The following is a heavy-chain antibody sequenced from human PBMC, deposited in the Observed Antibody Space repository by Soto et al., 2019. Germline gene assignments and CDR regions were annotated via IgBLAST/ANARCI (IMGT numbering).Heavy chain of an antibody. CDR2: ISYDGSNK. D-gene: IGHD2-2*01. J-gene: IGHJ4*02. CDR1: GFTFSSYA. Sequence: QVPLVESGGGVVQPGRSLRLSCAASGFTFSSYAMHWVRQAPGKGLEWVAVISYDGSNKYYADSVKGRFTISRDNSKNTLYLQMNSLRAEDTAVYYCARRREVPAGEAFDYWGQGTLVTVSS. V-gene: IGHV3-30-3*01. CDR3: ARRREVPAGEAFDY.